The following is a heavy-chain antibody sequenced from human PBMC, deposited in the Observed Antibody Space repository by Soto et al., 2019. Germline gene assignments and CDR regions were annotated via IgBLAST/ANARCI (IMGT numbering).Heavy chain of an antibody. Sequence: SETLSLTCAVYGGSFSGYYWSWIRQPPGKGLEWIGEINHSGSTNYNPSLKSRVTISVDTSKNQFSLKLSSVTAADTAVYYCARRRGGSGWPFDYWGQGTLVTVSS. D-gene: IGHD6-19*01. V-gene: IGHV4-34*01. CDR1: GGSFSGYY. CDR2: INHSGST. CDR3: ARRRGGSGWPFDY. J-gene: IGHJ4*02.